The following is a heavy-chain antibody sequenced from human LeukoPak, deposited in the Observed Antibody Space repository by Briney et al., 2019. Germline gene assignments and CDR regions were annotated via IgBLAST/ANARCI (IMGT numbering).Heavy chain of an antibody. CDR1: GYTFTSYD. J-gene: IGHJ5*01. D-gene: IGHD3-22*01. V-gene: IGHV1-8*01. Sequence: ASVKVSCKASGYTFTSYDINWVRQATGQGLEWMGWMNPNSGNTGYAQKFQGRVTMTRNTSISTAYMELSSLRSDDTAVYYCARPGTYYYDSSDYPPYGFDPWGQGTLVTVSS. CDR2: MNPNSGNT. CDR3: ARPGTYYYDSSDYPPYGFDP.